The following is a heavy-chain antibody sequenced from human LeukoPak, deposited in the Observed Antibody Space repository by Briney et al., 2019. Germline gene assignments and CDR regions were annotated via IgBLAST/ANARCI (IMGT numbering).Heavy chain of an antibody. CDR1: GFTFSNAW. D-gene: IGHD6-19*01. CDR3: TLQWLTSFQH. V-gene: IGHV3-15*01. CDR2: IKSKTDGGTT. J-gene: IGHJ1*01. Sequence: KPGGSLRLSCAASGFTFSNAWMSWVRQAPGKGLEWVSRIKSKTDGGTTDYAAPVKGRFTISRDDSKNTLYLQMNSLKTEDTAVYYCTLQWLTSFQHWGQGTLVTVSS.